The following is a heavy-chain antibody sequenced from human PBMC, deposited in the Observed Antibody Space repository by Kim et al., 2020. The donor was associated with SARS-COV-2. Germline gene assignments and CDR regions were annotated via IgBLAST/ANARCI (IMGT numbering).Heavy chain of an antibody. CDR1: GYTFTSYY. Sequence: ASVKVSCKASGYTFTSYYMHWVRQAPGQGLEWMGIINPSGGSTSYAQKFQGRVTMTRDTSTSTVYMERSSLRSEDTAVYYCARDGSALQVWIQLWKGGFDYWGQGTLVTVSS. CDR2: INPSGGST. V-gene: IGHV1-46*01. CDR3: ARDGSALQVWIQLWKGGFDY. J-gene: IGHJ4*02. D-gene: IGHD5-18*01.